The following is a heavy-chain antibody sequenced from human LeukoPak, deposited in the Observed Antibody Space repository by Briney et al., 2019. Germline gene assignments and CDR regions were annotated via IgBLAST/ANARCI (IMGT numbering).Heavy chain of an antibody. CDR3: ASTFDDYGDYAVTY. D-gene: IGHD4-17*01. Sequence: GGSLRLSCAASGFTFSRLAMTWVRQAPGKGLEWVSTISASGPYYADAVRGRFTISRDNSRNTLSLQMNSLRAEDTAVYYCASTFDDYGDYAVTYWGQGTLVTVSS. J-gene: IGHJ4*02. CDR1: GFTFSRLA. CDR2: ISASGP. V-gene: IGHV3-23*01.